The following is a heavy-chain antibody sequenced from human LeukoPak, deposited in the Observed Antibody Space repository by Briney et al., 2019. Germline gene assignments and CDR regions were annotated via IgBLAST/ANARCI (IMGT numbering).Heavy chain of an antibody. CDR2: INSDGSST. CDR3: ARERARTRIAVAGTKY. CDR1: KFIVSINY. V-gene: IGHV3-74*01. Sequence: GGSLRLSCAASKFIVSINYMTWVRQAPGKGLVWVSRINSDGSSTSYADSVKGRFTISRDNAKNTLYLQMNSLRAEDTAVYYCARERARTRIAVAGTKYWGQGTLVTVSS. J-gene: IGHJ4*02. D-gene: IGHD6-19*01.